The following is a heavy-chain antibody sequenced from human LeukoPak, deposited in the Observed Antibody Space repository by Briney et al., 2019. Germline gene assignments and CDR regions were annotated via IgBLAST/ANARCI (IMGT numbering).Heavy chain of an antibody. V-gene: IGHV1-24*01. CDR3: ATGVLRFLEWPFDY. CDR1: GYTLTELS. D-gene: IGHD3-3*01. J-gene: IGHJ4*02. Sequence: ASVKVSCKVSGYTLTELSVHWVRQAPGKGLEWMGGFDPEDGETIYAQKFQGRVTMTEDTSTDTAYMELSSLRSEDTAVYYCATGVLRFLEWPFDYWGQGTLVTVSS. CDR2: FDPEDGET.